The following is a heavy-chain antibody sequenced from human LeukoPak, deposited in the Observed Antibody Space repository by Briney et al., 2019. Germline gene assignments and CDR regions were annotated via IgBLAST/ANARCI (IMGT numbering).Heavy chain of an antibody. V-gene: IGHV4-34*01. CDR1: GGSFSGYY. D-gene: IGHD3-22*01. Sequence: PSETLSLTCAVYGGSFSGYYWSWIRQPPGKGLEWIGEINHSGSTNYNPSLKSRVTISVDTSKNQFSLKLSSVTAADTAVYYCRADSSGYRAYYFDYWGQGTLVTVSS. CDR3: RADSSGYRAYYFDY. CDR2: INHSGST. J-gene: IGHJ4*02.